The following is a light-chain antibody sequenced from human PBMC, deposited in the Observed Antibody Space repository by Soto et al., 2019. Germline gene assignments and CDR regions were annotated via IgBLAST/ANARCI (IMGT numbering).Light chain of an antibody. J-gene: IGKJ5*01. CDR1: QGISSY. Sequence: DIPLTQSPSFLSASVGDRVTITCRASQGISSYLAWYQQKPGKAPKLLIYAASTLQSGVPSRFSGSGSGTEFTLTISSLQPEDFATYYCQQLNSYPITFGQGPRLEIK. CDR3: QQLNSYPIT. V-gene: IGKV1-9*01. CDR2: AAS.